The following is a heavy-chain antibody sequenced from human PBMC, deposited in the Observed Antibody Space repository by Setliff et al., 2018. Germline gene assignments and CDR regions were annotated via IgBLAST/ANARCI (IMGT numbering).Heavy chain of an antibody. D-gene: IGHD3-3*01. V-gene: IGHV3-23*01. CDR2: IRSGGGNT. J-gene: IGHJ4*02. CDR1: GFTFSIYS. CDR3: AGDKPLQHNYNFWSGYCPY. Sequence: AGGSLRLSCAASGFTFSIYSMNWVRQAPGKGLEWVSGIRSGGGNTYYADSVKGRFTISRDNSKNTLYLQMNSLRPEDTAVYYCAGDKPLQHNYNFWSGYCPYWGQGTLVTVSS.